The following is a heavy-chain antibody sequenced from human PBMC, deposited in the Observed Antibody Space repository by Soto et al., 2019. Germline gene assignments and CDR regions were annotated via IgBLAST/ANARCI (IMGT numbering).Heavy chain of an antibody. CDR1: EFTFNSYA. D-gene: IGHD4-17*01. CDR2: ISGSGGST. V-gene: IGHV3-23*01. J-gene: IGHJ4*02. Sequence: GGSLRLSCAASEFTFNSYAMSWVRQAPGKGLEWVSAISGSGGSTYYADSVKGRFTISRDNSKNTLYLQMNSLRAEDTAVYYCAKVDARNTVTTLHYWGQGTLVTVSS. CDR3: AKVDARNTVTTLHY.